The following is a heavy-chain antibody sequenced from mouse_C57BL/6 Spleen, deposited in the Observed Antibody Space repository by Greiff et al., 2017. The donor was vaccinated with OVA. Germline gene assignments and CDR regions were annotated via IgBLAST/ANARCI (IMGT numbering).Heavy chain of an antibody. J-gene: IGHJ3*01. V-gene: IGHV1-59*01. Sequence: HVQLQLPGAELVRPGTSVKLSCKASGYTFTSYWMHWLKQRPGQGLEWIGVIDPSDSYSNYIPKFKGTATLTVDTSSSTAYMQHSSLASEDSAVYYCAPIRLPFAYWGEGTLVTVAA. CDR3: APIRLPFAY. CDR1: GYTFTSYW. D-gene: IGHD3-2*02. CDR2: IDPSDSYS.